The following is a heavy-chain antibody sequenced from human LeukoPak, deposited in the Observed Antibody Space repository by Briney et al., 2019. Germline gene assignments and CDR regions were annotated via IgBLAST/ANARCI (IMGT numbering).Heavy chain of an antibody. CDR1: GFTFSSYA. V-gene: IGHV3-23*01. Sequence: PGGSLRLSCAASGFTFSSYAMSWVRQAPGKGLEWVSAISGSGGSTYYADPVKGRFTISRDNSKNTLYLQMNSLRAEDTAVYYCAKNSGSYYKYNWFDPWGQGTLVTVSS. CDR2: ISGSGGST. D-gene: IGHD1-26*01. J-gene: IGHJ5*02. CDR3: AKNSGSYYKYNWFDP.